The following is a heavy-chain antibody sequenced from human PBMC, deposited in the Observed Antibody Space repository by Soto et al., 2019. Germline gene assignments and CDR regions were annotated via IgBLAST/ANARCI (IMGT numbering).Heavy chain of an antibody. J-gene: IGHJ2*01. CDR2: IYWDDDK. CDR3: AHSLYHYANSGHYTYWCFDL. CDR1: GFSLETSGMG. Sequence: QITLKESGPTLVKPTQTLTLTCTFSGFSLETSGMGMSWIRQPPGKALEWLALIYWDDDKRYSPSLKNSLTITKDTSKNQVVLTLTNMDPVDTATYYCAHSLYHYANSGHYTYWCFDLWGRGTLVTVSS. V-gene: IGHV2-5*02. D-gene: IGHD3-22*01.